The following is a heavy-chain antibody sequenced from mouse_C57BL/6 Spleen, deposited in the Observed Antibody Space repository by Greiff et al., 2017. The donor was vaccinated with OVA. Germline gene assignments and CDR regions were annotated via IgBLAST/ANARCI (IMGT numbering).Heavy chain of an antibody. Sequence: DVKLVESGGDLVKPGGSLKLSCAASGFTFSSYGMSWVRQTPDKRLEWVATISSGGSYTYYPDSVKGRFTISRDNAKNTLYLQMSSLKSEDTAMYYCARQDYYSNFDYWGQGTTLTVSS. D-gene: IGHD2-5*01. J-gene: IGHJ2*01. CDR2: ISSGGSYT. CDR1: GFTFSSYG. CDR3: ARQDYYSNFDY. V-gene: IGHV5-6*02.